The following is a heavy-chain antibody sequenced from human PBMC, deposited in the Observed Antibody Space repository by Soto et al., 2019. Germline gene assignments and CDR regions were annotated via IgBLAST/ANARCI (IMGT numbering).Heavy chain of an antibody. CDR1: GGSINDYY. J-gene: IGHJ3*02. CDR2: IYYRGT. V-gene: IGHV4-59*01. Sequence: SETLSLTCTVSGGSINDYYWNWIRQPPGKGLEWIGYIYYRGTNYSPSLKSRVTISADTSKNQFSLNLISVTAADTAVYYCARAPAGLAFDIWGQGKMVTVSS. CDR3: ARAPAGLAFDI. D-gene: IGHD2-2*01.